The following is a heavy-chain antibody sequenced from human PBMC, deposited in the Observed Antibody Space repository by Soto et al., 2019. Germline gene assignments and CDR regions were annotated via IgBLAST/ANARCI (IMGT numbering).Heavy chain of an antibody. D-gene: IGHD3-10*01. Sequence: PGGSLRLSCAVSGITFKDYGMSWVRQAPGKGLQWVAGINWNGGSIGYADSVKGRFTISRDNAKNSLYLQMNSLRAEDTAVYYCATSRSFDYWGQGALVTVSS. CDR1: GITFKDYG. CDR2: INWNGGSI. CDR3: ATSRSFDY. J-gene: IGHJ4*02. V-gene: IGHV3-20*04.